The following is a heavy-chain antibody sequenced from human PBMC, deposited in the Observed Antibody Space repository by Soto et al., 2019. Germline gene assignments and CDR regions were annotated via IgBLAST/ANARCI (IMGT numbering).Heavy chain of an antibody. J-gene: IGHJ4*02. CDR3: ARHDYSSSWPFDS. V-gene: IGHV4-39*01. Sequence: SETLSLTCTVSGGSISGSTYYWGWIRQPPGKGLEWIGTIYYSGRTYYNPSLKSRVTLSFDTSKNHFSLGLSSVTATDTAVYYCARHDYSSSWPFDSWGQGTLVTVSS. D-gene: IGHD6-13*01. CDR1: GGSISGSTYY. CDR2: IYYSGRT.